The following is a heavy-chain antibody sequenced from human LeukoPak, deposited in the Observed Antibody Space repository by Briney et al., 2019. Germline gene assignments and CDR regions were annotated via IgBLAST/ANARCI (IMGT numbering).Heavy chain of an antibody. CDR3: ARDNQTVSYYGFWSGYSVWFDP. D-gene: IGHD3-3*01. Sequence: GGSLRLSCAASGFTFSSYSMNWVRQAPGKGLEWVSSISSSSSYIYYADSVKGRFTISRDNAKNSLYLQMNSLRAEDTAVYYCARDNQTVSYYGFWSGYSVWFDPWGQGTLVTVSS. J-gene: IGHJ5*02. CDR2: ISSSSSYI. CDR1: GFTFSSYS. V-gene: IGHV3-21*01.